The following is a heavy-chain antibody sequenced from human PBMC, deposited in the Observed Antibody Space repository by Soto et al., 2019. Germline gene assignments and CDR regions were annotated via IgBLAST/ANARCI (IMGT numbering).Heavy chain of an antibody. Sequence: QVQLVQSGPEVKKPGSSVKVSCKASGDTFNSYVITWVRQAPGQGLEWLGGIITAFGTTSYAQNFQDRLTITADDAATTDHMERSSLTSDDTAMYYCTMSYGYTLGGSLDNWGQGTLVTVSS. CDR1: GDTFNSYV. CDR2: IITAFGTT. J-gene: IGHJ4*02. V-gene: IGHV1-69*01. D-gene: IGHD5-18*01. CDR3: TMSYGYTLGGSLDN.